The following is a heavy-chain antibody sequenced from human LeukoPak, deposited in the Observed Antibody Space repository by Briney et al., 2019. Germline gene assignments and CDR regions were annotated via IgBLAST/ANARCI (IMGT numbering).Heavy chain of an antibody. D-gene: IGHD6-19*01. J-gene: IGHJ1*01. CDR2: INHSGST. V-gene: IGHV4-34*01. Sequence: SETLSLTCAVYGGSFSGYYWSWIRQPPGKGLEWIGEINHSGSTNYNPSLKSRVTISVDTSKNQFSLKLSSVTAADTAVYYCARRRLAVAQYFPHWGQGTLVTVSS. CDR1: GGSFSGYY. CDR3: ARRRLAVAQYFPH.